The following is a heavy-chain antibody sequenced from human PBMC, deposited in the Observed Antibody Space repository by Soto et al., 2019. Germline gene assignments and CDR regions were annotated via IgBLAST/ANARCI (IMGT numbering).Heavy chain of an antibody. CDR3: ARDEYDWNYSPEGYTYYMDV. J-gene: IGHJ6*03. CDR2: ISSNGGTT. V-gene: IGHV3-64*02. Sequence: GGSLRLSCAASGFTLSRHPMHWVRQAPGKGLEYVSGISSNGGTTYYADSVKGRFTISRDNSKNTLYLQMGSLRAEDMGVYYCARDEYDWNYSPEGYTYYMDVWGKGTTVTVSS. CDR1: GFTLSRHP. D-gene: IGHD1-7*01.